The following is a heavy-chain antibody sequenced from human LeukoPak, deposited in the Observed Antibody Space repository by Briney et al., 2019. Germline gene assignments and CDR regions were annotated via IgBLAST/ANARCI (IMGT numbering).Heavy chain of an antibody. D-gene: IGHD3-3*01. CDR1: GYTFISHG. V-gene: IGHV1-18*01. J-gene: IGHJ6*03. CDR3: ARDLAALGVVFTSYMDV. CDR2: ISTYSGNT. Sequence: ASVKVSCKASGYTFISHGITWVRQAPGQGLEWMGWISTYSGNTHYAQRFQGRVTLTKDTSTTTAYLELRSLRSDDTAVYYCARDLAALGVVFTSYMDVWGQGTPVTVSS.